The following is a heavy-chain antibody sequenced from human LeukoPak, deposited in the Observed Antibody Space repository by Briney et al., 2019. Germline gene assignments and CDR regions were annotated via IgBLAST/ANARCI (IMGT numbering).Heavy chain of an antibody. CDR3: AREGELGYCSGGSCYFYGMDV. CDR2: IWYDGSNK. D-gene: IGHD2-15*01. J-gene: IGHJ6*02. CDR1: RFTFSSYG. V-gene: IGHV3-33*01. Sequence: PGGSLRLSCAASRFTFSSYGMHGVRQAPGKGLEWVAVIWYDGSNKYYADSVKGRFTISRDNSKNTLYLQMNSLRAEDTAVYYCAREGELGYCSGGSCYFYGMDVWGQGSTVTVSS.